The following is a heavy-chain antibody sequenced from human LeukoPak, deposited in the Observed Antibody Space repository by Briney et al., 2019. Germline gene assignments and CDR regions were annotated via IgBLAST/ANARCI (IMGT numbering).Heavy chain of an antibody. Sequence: SETLSLTCTVSGGSINSLIHYWGWIRQPPGKGLEWTGSIYYTGSTYYNPSLKSRVTISVDTSKNQFSLRLRSVTAADTAVYFCARDKSDGDDRVGVFDIWGQGTMVTVSS. CDR2: IYYTGST. CDR3: ARDKSDGDDRVGVFDI. V-gene: IGHV4-39*07. D-gene: IGHD4-17*01. CDR1: GGSINSLIHY. J-gene: IGHJ3*02.